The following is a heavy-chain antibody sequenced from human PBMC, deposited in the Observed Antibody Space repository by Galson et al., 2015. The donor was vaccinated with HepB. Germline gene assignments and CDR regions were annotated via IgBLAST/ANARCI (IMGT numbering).Heavy chain of an antibody. D-gene: IGHD6-6*01. CDR1: GFTFSSYG. Sequence: SLRLSCAASGFTFSSYGMHWVRQAPGKGLEWVAVISYDGSNKYYADSVKGRFTISRDNSKNTLYLQMNSLRAEDTAVYYCATSQACEYSSSSGGGYYYYGMDVWGQGTTVTVSS. V-gene: IGHV3-30*03. J-gene: IGHJ6*02. CDR2: ISYDGSNK. CDR3: ATSQACEYSSSSGGGYYYYGMDV.